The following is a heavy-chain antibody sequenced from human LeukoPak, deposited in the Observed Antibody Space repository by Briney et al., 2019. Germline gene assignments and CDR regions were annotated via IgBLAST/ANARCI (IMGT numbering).Heavy chain of an antibody. CDR3: ARLRSSSWYQNYYYYYMDV. J-gene: IGHJ6*03. D-gene: IGHD6-13*01. Sequence: PSETLSLTCTASGDSINSYYWSWIRQPPGKGLEWIGYIYYSGSTNYNPSLKSRVTISVDTSKNQFSLKLSSVTAADTAVYYCARLRSSSWYQNYYYYYMDVWGKGTTVTVSS. V-gene: IGHV4-59*12. CDR1: GDSINSYY. CDR2: IYYSGST.